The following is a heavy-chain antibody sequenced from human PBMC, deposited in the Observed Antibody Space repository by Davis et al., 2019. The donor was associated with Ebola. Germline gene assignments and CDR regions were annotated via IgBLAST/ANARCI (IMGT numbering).Heavy chain of an antibody. CDR2: TIPIFGTA. V-gene: IGHV1-69*13. Sequence: SVPVSCNASAGPFIGYAISSVRQPPRQRLQWMGGTIPIFGTAKYAQKFQGRVTITADASTSTAFMELSSLRSEDTAVYYCAMVQGVIIRGNFDYWGQGTLVTVSS. J-gene: IGHJ4*02. CDR3: AMVQGVIIRGNFDY. CDR1: AGPFIGYA. D-gene: IGHD3-10*01.